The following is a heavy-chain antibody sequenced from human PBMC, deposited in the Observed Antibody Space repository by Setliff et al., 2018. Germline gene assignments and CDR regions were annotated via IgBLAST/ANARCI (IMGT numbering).Heavy chain of an antibody. CDR2: IYFTGNT. D-gene: IGHD3-22*01. J-gene: IGHJ5*02. CDR3: ARHGRFYDFTDYFPDWFDP. Sequence: SETLSLTCTVSGGSVRTSSYYWGWIRQSPGKGLEWIGSIYFTGNTYYSPSLKSRVTISADTSKNQFSLKLTSLTATDTAIYYCARHGRFYDFTDYFPDWFDPWGQGTLVTVSS. V-gene: IGHV4-39*01. CDR1: GGSVRTSSYY.